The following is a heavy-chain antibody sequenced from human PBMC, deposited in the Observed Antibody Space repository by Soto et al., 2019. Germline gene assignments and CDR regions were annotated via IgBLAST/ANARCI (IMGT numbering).Heavy chain of an antibody. V-gene: IGHV1-3*01. CDR3: ARSAPPIDY. J-gene: IGHJ4*02. CDR2: INAGNGNT. CDR1: GYTFTSYA. Sequence: GVSVKVSCKASGYTFTSYAMYWVRQAPGQRIESMGWINAGNGNTKYSQKFQGRVTITRDTSASTAYMELSSLRSEDTAVYYCARSAPPIDYWGQGTLVTVSS.